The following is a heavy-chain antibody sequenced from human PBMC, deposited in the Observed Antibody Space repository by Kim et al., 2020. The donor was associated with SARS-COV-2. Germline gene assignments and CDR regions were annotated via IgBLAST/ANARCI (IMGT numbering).Heavy chain of an antibody. CDR1: GFTFTNSG. J-gene: IGHJ1*01. D-gene: IGHD4-17*01. CDR2: TVVGSGNT. Sequence: SVKVSCKASGFTFTNSGMQWVRQARGQRLEWIGWTVVGSGNTNYAQKFQERVTITRDISTSTAYMELISLRSEDTAVYYCAADDYGDYRDFQYWGRGTQDTVYS. V-gene: IGHV1-58*02. CDR3: AADDYGDYRDFQY.